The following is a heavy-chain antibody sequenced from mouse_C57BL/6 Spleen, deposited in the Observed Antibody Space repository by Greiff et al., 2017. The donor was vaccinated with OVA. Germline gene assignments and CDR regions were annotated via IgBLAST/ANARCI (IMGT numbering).Heavy chain of an antibody. Sequence: QVQLQQPGAELVKPGASVKMSCKASGYTFTSYWITWVKQRPGQGLEWIGDIYPGSGSTNYNEKFKSKATLTVDTSSSTAYMPLSSLTSEDSAVYDCAREEKGYENFDYWGQGTTLTVSS. CDR2: IYPGSGST. CDR3: AREEKGYENFDY. CDR1: GYTFTSYW. J-gene: IGHJ2*01. D-gene: IGHD2-3*01. V-gene: IGHV1-55*01.